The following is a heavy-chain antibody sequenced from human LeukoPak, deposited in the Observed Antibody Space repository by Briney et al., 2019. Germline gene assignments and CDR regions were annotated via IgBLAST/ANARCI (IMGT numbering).Heavy chain of an antibody. D-gene: IGHD2/OR15-2a*01. CDR1: SGSISSVDHF. Sequence: SETLSLTCTVFSGSISSVDHFGSWIRQPPGKGLEWVRDIYYSGTTYYKQSLNSPATISADTSKNQFSLKLSSVTAADTAVYYCSRTIVIGSPVFDYWGQGTLVTVSS. CDR3: SRTIVIGSPVFDY. J-gene: IGHJ4*02. CDR2: IYYSGTT. V-gene: IGHV4-30-4*01.